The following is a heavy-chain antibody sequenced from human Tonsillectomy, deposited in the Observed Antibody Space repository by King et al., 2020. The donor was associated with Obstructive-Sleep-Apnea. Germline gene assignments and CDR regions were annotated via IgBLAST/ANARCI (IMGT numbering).Heavy chain of an antibody. D-gene: IGHD3-16*01. J-gene: IGHJ4*02. CDR1: GFTFSDLY. Sequence: QLVQSGGGLVQPGGSLRLSCAASGFTFSDLYMDWVRQAPGKGLEWVGRIRNKANSYTTEYAASVKGRFIIQREDSKNSLYLQMNSLKTEDTAMYYCARDHQGGDDFDYWGQGTLVTVSS. V-gene: IGHV3-72*01. CDR3: ARDHQGGDDFDY. CDR2: IRNKANSYTT.